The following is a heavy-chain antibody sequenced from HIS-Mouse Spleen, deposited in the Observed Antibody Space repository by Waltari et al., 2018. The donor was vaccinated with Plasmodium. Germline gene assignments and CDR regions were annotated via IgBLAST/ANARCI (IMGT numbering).Heavy chain of an antibody. CDR3: ARDRRLAFDY. Sequence: QVQLVESGGGVVQPGRSLRLSCAASGFTFSSYAMHWVRQAPGKGLEWVAVISYGGRNKYYADSVKGRFTISRDNSKNTRYLQMNSLRAEDTAVYYCARDRRLAFDYWGQGTLVTVSS. V-gene: IGHV3-30*04. D-gene: IGHD2-15*01. CDR2: ISYGGRNK. CDR1: GFTFSSYA. J-gene: IGHJ4*02.